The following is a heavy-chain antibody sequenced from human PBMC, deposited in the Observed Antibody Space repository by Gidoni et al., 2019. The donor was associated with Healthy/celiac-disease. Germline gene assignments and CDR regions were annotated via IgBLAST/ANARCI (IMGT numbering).Heavy chain of an antibody. CDR1: GYPLMEFP. CDR3: ATGVPRITIFGVVRDYYYYGMGV. CDR2: FAPEGGET. J-gene: IGHJ6*02. V-gene: IGHV1-24*01. D-gene: IGHD3-3*01. Sequence: VQLVQYGAEVKKPGVSVKVSGQVSGYPLMEFPIHWLRPAPGKGLEGMGGFAPEGGETIYAQKFQGRVTMTEGTSTDTAYMELGSLRSEDGAVYYCATGVPRITIFGVVRDYYYYGMGVWGQGTTVTVSS.